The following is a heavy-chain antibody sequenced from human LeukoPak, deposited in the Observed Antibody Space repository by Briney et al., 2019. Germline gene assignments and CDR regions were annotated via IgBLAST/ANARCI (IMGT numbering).Heavy chain of an antibody. CDR2: IYTSGST. Sequence: SETLSLTCTVSGGSISSYYWSWIRQPAGKGLEWIGRIYTSGSTNYNPSLKSRVTMSVDTSKNQFSLKLSSVTAADTAVYYCARDRYYYDSSGYYIMDVWGKGTTVTISS. CDR3: ARDRYYYDSSGYYIMDV. V-gene: IGHV4-4*07. J-gene: IGHJ6*03. CDR1: GGSISSYY. D-gene: IGHD3-22*01.